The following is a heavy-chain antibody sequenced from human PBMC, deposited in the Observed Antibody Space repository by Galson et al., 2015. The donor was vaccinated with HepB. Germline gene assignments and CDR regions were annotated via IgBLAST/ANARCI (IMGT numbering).Heavy chain of an antibody. Sequence: SETLSLTCTVSGGSISSRSFFWGWIRQPPGKGLEWIGTIYYVVSTYYNPSLKSRVTISVDTSKNQFSLRLRSVTAADTAVYYCARHLRRGTIPAAGTSWGQGTLVTVSS. V-gene: IGHV4-39*01. D-gene: IGHD6-13*01. CDR2: IYYVVST. CDR1: GGSISSRSFF. J-gene: IGHJ5*02. CDR3: ARHLRRGTIPAAGTS.